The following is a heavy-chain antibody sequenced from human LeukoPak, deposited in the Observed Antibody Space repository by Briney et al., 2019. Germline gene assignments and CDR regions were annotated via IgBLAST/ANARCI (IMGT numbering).Heavy chain of an antibody. CDR2: INHSGST. Sequence: SETPSLTCAVYGGSFSGYYWSWIRQPPGKGLEWIGEINHSGSTNYNPSLKSRVTISVDTSKNQFSLKLSSVTAADTAVYYCARGRGSLGRYYYYMDVWGKGTTVTVSS. CDR3: ARGRGSLGRYYYYMDV. D-gene: IGHD1-26*01. CDR1: GGSFSGYY. J-gene: IGHJ6*03. V-gene: IGHV4-34*01.